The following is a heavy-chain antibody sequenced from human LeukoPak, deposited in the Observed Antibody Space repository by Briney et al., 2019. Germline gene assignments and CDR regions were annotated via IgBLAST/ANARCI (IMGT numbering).Heavy chain of an antibody. CDR2: INHCGST. CDR1: GGSFSGYY. J-gene: IGHJ6*02. V-gene: IGHV4-34*01. Sequence: RASETLSLTCAVYGGSFSGYYWSWIRQPPGKGLEWIGEINHCGSTNYNPSLKSRVTISVDTSKNQFSLKLSSVTAADTAVYYCALNSDFWSGYRTYGMDVWGQGTTVTVSS. D-gene: IGHD3-3*01. CDR3: ALNSDFWSGYRTYGMDV.